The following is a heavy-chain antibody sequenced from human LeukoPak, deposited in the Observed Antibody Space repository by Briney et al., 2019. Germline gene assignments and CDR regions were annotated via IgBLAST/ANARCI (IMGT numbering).Heavy chain of an antibody. CDR3: TTSGTPFEY. D-gene: IGHD3-10*01. V-gene: IGHV3-15*01. CDR2: IKNKGDGGTT. CDR1: GFTFNKAW. Sequence: GGSLRLSCAASGFTFNKAWMSWVRLAPGKGLEWVGRIKNKGDGGTTDYAAPVKGRFTVSRDDSKITLYLQMNSLKTEDTAVYYCTTSGTPFEYWGQGTLVTVSS. J-gene: IGHJ4*02.